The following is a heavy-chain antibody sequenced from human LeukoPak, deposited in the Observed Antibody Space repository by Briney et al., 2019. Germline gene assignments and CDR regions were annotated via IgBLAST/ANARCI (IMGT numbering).Heavy chain of an antibody. J-gene: IGHJ4*02. CDR3: AIITQEMVTELHGY. V-gene: IGHV3-48*03. CDR2: ISNSGSPI. Sequence: GGSLRLSCIASGLTFSSYDINWVRQAPGKGLEWVSYISNSGSPIYYADSVKGRFTISRDNAKNSLYLQMNSLRAEDTAVYFCAIITQEMVTELHGYWGQGTLVTVSS. CDR1: GLTFSSYD. D-gene: IGHD5-24*01.